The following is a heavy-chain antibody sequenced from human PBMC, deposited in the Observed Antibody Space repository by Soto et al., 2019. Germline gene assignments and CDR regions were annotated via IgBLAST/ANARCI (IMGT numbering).Heavy chain of an antibody. CDR1: GFTFSSYA. J-gene: IGHJ4*02. Sequence: GGSLRLSCAVSGFTFSSYALSWVRQAPGKGLEWVSIIGASGGSTFYADSVKGRCAISRDNSKNTLYLQMNNLRAEDTAVYYYAKHFDSSCPDYWGQGTLVTVSS. V-gene: IGHV3-23*01. CDR2: IGASGGST. CDR3: AKHFDSSCPDY. D-gene: IGHD2-15*01.